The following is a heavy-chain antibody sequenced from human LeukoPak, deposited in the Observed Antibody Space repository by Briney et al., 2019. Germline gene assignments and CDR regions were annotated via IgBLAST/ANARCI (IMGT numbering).Heavy chain of an antibody. Sequence: SETLSLTCTVSGGSISSYYWSWIRQPPGKGLEWIGRIYTTGSTNYNPSLKSRVTISVDTSKNQFSLKLTSVTAADTAMYYCARGGNDFWSGLMYNWFDPWGQGTLVTVSS. CDR3: ARGGNDFWSGLMYNWFDP. CDR2: IYTTGST. V-gene: IGHV4-4*07. D-gene: IGHD3-3*01. J-gene: IGHJ5*02. CDR1: GGSISSYY.